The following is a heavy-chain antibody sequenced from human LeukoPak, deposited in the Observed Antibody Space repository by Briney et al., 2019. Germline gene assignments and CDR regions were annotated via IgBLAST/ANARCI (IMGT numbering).Heavy chain of an antibody. CDR3: ARALAAAGTGGYL. Sequence: GGSLRLSCAASGFTFDDYAMHWVRQGPGKGLEWVSGISWNSGSIGYADSVKGRFTISRDNAKNTLYLQMNSLRAEDTAVYYCARALAAAGTGGYLWGQGTLVTVSS. CDR2: ISWNSGSI. CDR1: GFTFDDYA. D-gene: IGHD6-13*01. V-gene: IGHV3-9*01. J-gene: IGHJ4*02.